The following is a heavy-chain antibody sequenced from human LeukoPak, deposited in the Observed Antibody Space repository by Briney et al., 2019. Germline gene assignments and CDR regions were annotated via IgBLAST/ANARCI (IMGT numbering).Heavy chain of an antibody. CDR2: ISGSGGST. V-gene: IGHV3-23*01. Sequence: PGGSLRLSCVSSGFSFSNYAISCVREAPGKGLEWVSSISGSGGSTHYADSVKGRFTISRDKTKNTLYLQMNSLRAEDTAVYYCAKSAYYDASGYYREYYFDYWGQGTLVTVSS. J-gene: IGHJ4*02. CDR1: GFSFSNYA. CDR3: AKSAYYDASGYYREYYFDY. D-gene: IGHD3-22*01.